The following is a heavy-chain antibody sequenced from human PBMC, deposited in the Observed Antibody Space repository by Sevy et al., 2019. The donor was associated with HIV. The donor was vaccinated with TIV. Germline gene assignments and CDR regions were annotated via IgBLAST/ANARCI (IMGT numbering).Heavy chain of an antibody. V-gene: IGHV3-48*02. Sequence: GGSLRLSCAASGFSFTDYTMNWVRQSPGKGLEWVSYISGSSTTIYYADSVKGRFTISRDNAKKSLFLQMNDLRDEDTVVYYCNVGRGMAYYFAFWGQGTLVTVSS. CDR1: GFSFTDYT. CDR3: NVGRGMAYYFAF. D-gene: IGHD3-16*01. J-gene: IGHJ4*02. CDR2: ISGSSTTI.